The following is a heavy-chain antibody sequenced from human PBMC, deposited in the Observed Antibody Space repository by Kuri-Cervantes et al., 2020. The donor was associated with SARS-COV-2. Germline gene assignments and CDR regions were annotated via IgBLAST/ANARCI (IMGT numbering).Heavy chain of an antibody. D-gene: IGHD3-3*01. J-gene: IGHJ4*02. V-gene: IGHV3-20*04. CDR2: INWNGGST. CDR3: AKVETASLDY. Sequence: GESLKISCAASGFTFSSYEMNWVRQAPGKGLEWVSGINWNGGSTGYADSVKGRFTISRDNSKNSLYLEMNSLRPEDTAVYYCAKVETASLDYWGQGTLVTVSS. CDR1: GFTFSSYE.